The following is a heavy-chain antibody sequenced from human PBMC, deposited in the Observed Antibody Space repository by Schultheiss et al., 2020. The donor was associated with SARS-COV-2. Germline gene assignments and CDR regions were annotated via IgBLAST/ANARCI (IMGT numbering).Heavy chain of an antibody. CDR2: IYHSGST. CDR1: GGSISSSNW. D-gene: IGHD3-22*01. Sequence: SETLSLTCAVSGGSISSSNWWSWVRQPPGKGLEWIGEIYHSGSTNYNPSLKGRVSISLDMSKKQFSLKLTSVTAADTAVYYCARVNYYDSSDAFDIWGQGTMVTVSS. CDR3: ARVNYYDSSDAFDI. J-gene: IGHJ3*02. V-gene: IGHV4-4*02.